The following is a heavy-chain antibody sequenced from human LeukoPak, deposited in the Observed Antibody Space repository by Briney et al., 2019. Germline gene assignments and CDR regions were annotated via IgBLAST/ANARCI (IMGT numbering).Heavy chain of an antibody. Sequence: GGSLRLSCAASGFTFSSYAMHWVRQAPGKGLEWVAVISYDGSNKYYADSVKGRFTISRDNSKNTLYLQMNSLRAEETAVYYCASNPGYSSSWEEYYFDYWGQGTLVTVSS. CDR1: GFTFSSYA. CDR3: ASNPGYSSSWEEYYFDY. CDR2: ISYDGSNK. J-gene: IGHJ4*02. V-gene: IGHV3-30-3*01. D-gene: IGHD6-13*01.